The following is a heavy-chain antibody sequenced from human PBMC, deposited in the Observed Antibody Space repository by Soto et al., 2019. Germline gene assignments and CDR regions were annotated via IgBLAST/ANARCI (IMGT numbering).Heavy chain of an antibody. CDR2: IYYSGIT. CDR1: GDSISNGAYY. V-gene: IGHV4-31*03. D-gene: IGHD1-1*01. Sequence: QVQLQEPGPGLVKPSQTLSLTCTVSGDSISNGAYYWTWIRQLPGKGLEWIGYIYYSGITYYIPSLLSRVTISVDTSQNQFSLKLTSVTAADTAVYYCARVRRTEGHLDYWYFDVWGHGTLVTVSS. J-gene: IGHJ2*01. CDR3: ARVRRTEGHLDYWYFDV.